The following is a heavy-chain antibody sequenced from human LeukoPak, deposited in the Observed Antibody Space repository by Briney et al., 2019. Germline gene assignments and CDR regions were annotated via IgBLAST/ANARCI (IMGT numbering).Heavy chain of an antibody. J-gene: IGHJ4*02. D-gene: IGHD6-25*01. CDR1: GFAFADYA. CDR3: AKAARLGPSHFDY. V-gene: IGHV3-33*03. Sequence: GGSLRLSCAASGFAFADYAMHWVRQAPGMGLEGGAVVWVDGNNKFYADSVKGRFTISRDNSRSTLYLHMNSLRDDDTAVYYCAKAARLGPSHFDYWGRGTLVTVSS. CDR2: VWVDGNNK.